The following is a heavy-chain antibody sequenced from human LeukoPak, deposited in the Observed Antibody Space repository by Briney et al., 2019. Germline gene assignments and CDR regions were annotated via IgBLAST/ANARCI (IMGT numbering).Heavy chain of an antibody. V-gene: IGHV3-9*01. Sequence: TGRSLRLPCAASGFSFDDYGMYWVRQGPGKGLEWVSGINWNRGCIGYADSVKGRLTISRDNAKNSLYLQLDSLRADDTAVYYCARDYYGSSRHAFDIWGQGTMVTVST. CDR2: INWNRGCI. J-gene: IGHJ3*02. CDR3: ARDYYGSSRHAFDI. D-gene: IGHD6-13*01. CDR1: GFSFDDYG.